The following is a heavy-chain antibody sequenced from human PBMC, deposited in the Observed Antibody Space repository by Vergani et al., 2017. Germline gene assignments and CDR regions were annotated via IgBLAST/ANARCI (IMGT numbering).Heavy chain of an antibody. Sequence: QVQLVESGGGVVQPGRSLRLSCAASGFTFSSYAMHWVRQAPGKGLERVAVISYDGSNKYYADSVKGRFTISRDNAKNSLYLQMNSLRAEDTAVYYCASFQRAYYDILTADYYGMDVWGQGTTVTVSS. CDR3: ASFQRAYYDILTADYYGMDV. J-gene: IGHJ6*02. V-gene: IGHV3-30-3*01. D-gene: IGHD3-9*01. CDR1: GFTFSSYA. CDR2: ISYDGSNK.